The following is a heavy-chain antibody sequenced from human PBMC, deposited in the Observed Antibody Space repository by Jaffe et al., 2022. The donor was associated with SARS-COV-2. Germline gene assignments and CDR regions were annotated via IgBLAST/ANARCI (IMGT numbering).Heavy chain of an antibody. D-gene: IGHD4-17*01. CDR1: GFTFSSYA. J-gene: IGHJ4*02. Sequence: EVQLVESGGGLVQPGGSLRLSCAASGFTFSSYAMSWVRQAPGKGLEWVSAISGSGGSTYYADSVKGRFTISRDNSKNTLYLQMNSLRAEDTAVYYCAKDDYGGNWQGRRGVDYWGQGTLVTVSS. CDR3: AKDDYGGNWQGRRGVDY. CDR2: ISGSGGST. V-gene: IGHV3-23*04.